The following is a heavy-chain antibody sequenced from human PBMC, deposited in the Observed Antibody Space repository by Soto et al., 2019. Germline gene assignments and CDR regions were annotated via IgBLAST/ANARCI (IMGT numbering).Heavy chain of an antibody. V-gene: IGHV4-39*01. CDR2: IYYSGST. Sequence: ETLSLTCTVSGGSISSSSYYWGWIRQPPGKGLEWIGSIYYSGSTYYNPSLKSRVTISVDTSKNQFSLKLSSVTAADTAVYYCARLRVAAADYYFDYWGQGTLVTVSS. CDR3: ARLRVAAADYYFDY. J-gene: IGHJ4*02. CDR1: GGSISSSSYY. D-gene: IGHD6-13*01.